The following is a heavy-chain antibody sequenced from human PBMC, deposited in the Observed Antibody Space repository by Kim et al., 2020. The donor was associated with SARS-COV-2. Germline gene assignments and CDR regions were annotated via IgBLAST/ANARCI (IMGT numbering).Heavy chain of an antibody. CDR3: ARAGNFYDRAFDI. V-gene: IGHV4-31*02. Sequence: NPSPKSRITIYVDPSKNQFHLKLSSVTAADTAVYYCARAGNFYDRAFDIWGQGTMVTVSS. D-gene: IGHD3-22*01. J-gene: IGHJ3*02.